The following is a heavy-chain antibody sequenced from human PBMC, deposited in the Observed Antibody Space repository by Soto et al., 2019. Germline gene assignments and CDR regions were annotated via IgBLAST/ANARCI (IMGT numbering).Heavy chain of an antibody. Sequence: QVQLVESGGGVVQPGRSLRLSCAASGFTFSSYGMHWVRQAPGKGLEWVAVIWYDGSNKYYADSVKGRFTISRDNSKNTLYLQMTSLRAEDTAVYYCARGGYGSGSYYDYGGQGTLVTVSS. CDR3: ARGGYGSGSYYDY. CDR2: IWYDGSNK. J-gene: IGHJ4*02. V-gene: IGHV3-33*01. CDR1: GFTFSSYG. D-gene: IGHD3-10*01.